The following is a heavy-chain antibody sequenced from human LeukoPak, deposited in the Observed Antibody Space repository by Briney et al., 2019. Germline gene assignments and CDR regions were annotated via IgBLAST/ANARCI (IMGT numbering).Heavy chain of an antibody. D-gene: IGHD5-12*01. V-gene: IGHV3-30*03. CDR1: GFTFSSYG. CDR3: ARGYSGYYFDY. Sequence: PGRSLRLSCAASGFTFSSYGMHWVRQAPGKGLEWVAVISYDGSNKYYADSVKGRFTISRDNSKNTLYLQMNSLRAEDTAVYYCARGYSGYYFDYWGQGTLVTVSS. J-gene: IGHJ4*02. CDR2: ISYDGSNK.